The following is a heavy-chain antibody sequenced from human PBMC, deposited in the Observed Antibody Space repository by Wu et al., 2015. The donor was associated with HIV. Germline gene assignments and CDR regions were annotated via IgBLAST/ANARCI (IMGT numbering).Heavy chain of an antibody. J-gene: IGHJ6*02. CDR2: INPNSGGT. CDR3: ARDIRPIAPNSYYYYYVWT. Sequence: QAPLVQSGAEVKKPGASVKVSCKASGYTFTDHYMHWVRQAPGQGLEWMGWINPNSGGTNYAQKFQGRVTMTRDTSISTAYMELSRPRSDDTAVYYCARDIRPIAPNSYYYYYVWTLGPRATVTVSS. D-gene: IGHD2-21*01. V-gene: IGHV1-2*02. CDR1: GYTFTDHY.